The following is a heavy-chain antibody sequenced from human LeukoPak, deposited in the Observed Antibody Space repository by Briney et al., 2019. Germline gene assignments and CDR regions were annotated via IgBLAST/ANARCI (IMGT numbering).Heavy chain of an antibody. V-gene: IGHV2-5*02. CDR3: AHRQMYSCTSRGYTNDAFDI. D-gene: IGHD3-22*01. CDR2: IYWDDDK. CDR1: GFSLSISGVG. Sequence: SGPTLVNPTQTLTLTCTFSGFSLSISGVGVGWIRQPPGKALEWLALIYWDDDKRYSPSLKSRLTITKDTSKNQVVLTMTSMDPVDTATYYCAHRQMYSCTSRGYTNDAFDIWGQGTMVTVSS. J-gene: IGHJ3*02.